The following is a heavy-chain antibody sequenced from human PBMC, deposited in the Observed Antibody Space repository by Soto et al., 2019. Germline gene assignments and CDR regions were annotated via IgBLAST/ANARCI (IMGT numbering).Heavy chain of an antibody. D-gene: IGHD1-26*01. CDR2: FDPEDGET. V-gene: IGHV1-24*01. CDR1: GYTLTELS. J-gene: IGHJ4*02. Sequence: ASVKVSCKVSGYTLTELSMHWVRQAPGKGLEWKGGFDPEDGETIYAQKFQGRVTITEDTSTDTAYMELSSLRSEDTAVFYCATEFPFGGSYYLVYWGQGTLVTVSS. CDR3: ATEFPFGGSYYLVY.